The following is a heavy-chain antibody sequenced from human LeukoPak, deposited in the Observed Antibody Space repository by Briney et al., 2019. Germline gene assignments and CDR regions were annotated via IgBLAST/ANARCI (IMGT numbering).Heavy chain of an antibody. J-gene: IGHJ4*02. CDR3: AKDLVRDGYNWYY. CDR2: ISGSGGST. Sequence: PGGSLRLSCAASGFTFSSYAMSWVRQAPGQGLEWVSAISGSGGSTYYADSVKGRFTISRDNSKNTLYLQMNSLRAADTAVYYCAKDLVRDGYNWYYWGQGTLVTVSS. CDR1: GFTFSSYA. V-gene: IGHV3-23*01. D-gene: IGHD5-24*01.